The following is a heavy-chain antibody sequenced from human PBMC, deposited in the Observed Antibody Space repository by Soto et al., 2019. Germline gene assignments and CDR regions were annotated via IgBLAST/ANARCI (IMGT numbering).Heavy chain of an antibody. D-gene: IGHD6-6*01. CDR3: AKDRGARRNLDY. J-gene: IGHJ4*02. CDR2: VSGSAGST. V-gene: IGHV3-23*01. CDR1: GFTFSSYA. Sequence: GGSLRLSCAASGFTFSSYAMSWVRQAPGGGLEWVSIVSGSAGSTHYADSVKGRFTISRDNSKNTLYLQMNSLRAEDTAVYYCAKDRGARRNLDYWGQGTLVTVS.